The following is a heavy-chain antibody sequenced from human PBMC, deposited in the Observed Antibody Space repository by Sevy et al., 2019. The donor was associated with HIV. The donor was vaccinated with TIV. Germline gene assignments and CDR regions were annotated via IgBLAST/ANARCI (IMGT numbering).Heavy chain of an antibody. V-gene: IGHV3-7*03. CDR1: GFTFNNYW. CDR2: IKQDGSDK. Sequence: GGSLRLSCAASGFTFNNYWMTWVRQAPGKGLEWVANIKQDGSDKYYMESVKGRFNISRDNTKNSLYLQLNSLRAEDTALYYCARSWDYWGQMGYWGQGTLVTVSS. D-gene: IGHD7-27*01. J-gene: IGHJ4*02. CDR3: ARSWDYWGQMGY.